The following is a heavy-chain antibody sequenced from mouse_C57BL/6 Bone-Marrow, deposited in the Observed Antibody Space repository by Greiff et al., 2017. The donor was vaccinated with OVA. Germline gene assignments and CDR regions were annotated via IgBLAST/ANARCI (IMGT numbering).Heavy chain of an antibody. V-gene: IGHV1-54*01. CDR1: GYAFTNYL. CDR2: INPGSGGT. D-gene: IGHD2-5*01. CDR3: ASLYYSNPGYAMDY. Sequence: VKLMESGAELVRPGTSVKVSCKASGYAFTNYLIEWVKQRPGQGLEWIGVINPGSGGTNYNEKFKGKATLTADKSSSTAYMQLSSLTSEDSAVYFCASLYYSNPGYAMDYWGQGTSVTVSS. J-gene: IGHJ4*01.